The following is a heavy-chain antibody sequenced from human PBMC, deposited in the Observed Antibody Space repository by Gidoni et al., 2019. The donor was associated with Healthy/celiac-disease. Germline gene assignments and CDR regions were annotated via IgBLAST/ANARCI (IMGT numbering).Heavy chain of an antibody. CDR1: GYSISSGYY. D-gene: IGHD2-2*01. Sequence: QVQLQESGPGLVKPSETLSLTCTVSGYSISSGYYWGWIRPPPGKGLEWIGSIYHSGSTYYNPSLKSRVTISVDTSKNQFSLKLSSVTAADTAVYYCARRLVVPAATFFDYWGQGTLVTVSS. J-gene: IGHJ4*02. CDR3: ARRLVVPAATFFDY. CDR2: IYHSGST. V-gene: IGHV4-38-2*02.